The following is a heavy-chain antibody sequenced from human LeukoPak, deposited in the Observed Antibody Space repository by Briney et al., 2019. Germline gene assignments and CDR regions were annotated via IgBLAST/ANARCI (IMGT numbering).Heavy chain of an antibody. CDR3: ARHVRGDSSGYYLN. Sequence: SETLSLTCTVSGGSISSYYWSWIRQPPGKGLEWIGYIYYSGSTNYNPSLKSRVTISVDTSKNHFSLKLSSVTAADTAVYYCARHVRGDSSGYYLNWGQGTLVTVSS. CDR1: GGSISSYY. D-gene: IGHD3-22*01. V-gene: IGHV4-59*08. CDR2: IYYSGST. J-gene: IGHJ4*02.